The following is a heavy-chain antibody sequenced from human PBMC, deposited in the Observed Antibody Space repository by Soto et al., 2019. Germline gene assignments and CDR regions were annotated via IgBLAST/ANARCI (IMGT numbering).Heavy chain of an antibody. D-gene: IGHD4-17*01. V-gene: IGHV6-1*02. CDR3: ARDKHDYFNRGIGFDT. J-gene: IGHJ5*02. Sequence: QVQLQQSGPGLVKPSQTLSLTCAISGDSVSSNGAAWNWIRQSPSRGLEWLGRTYYRSKWYNDYAFSVKSRINITPDTSKSQFSRQLNSVTPEDTAVYYCARDKHDYFNRGIGFDTWGQGILVTVSS. CDR2: TYYRSKWYN. CDR1: GDSVSSNGAA.